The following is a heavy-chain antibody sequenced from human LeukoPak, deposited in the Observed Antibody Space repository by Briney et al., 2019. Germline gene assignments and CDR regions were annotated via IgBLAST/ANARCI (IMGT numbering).Heavy chain of an antibody. J-gene: IGHJ6*02. CDR1: GGSISSYY. Sequence: SETLSLTCTVSGGSISSYYWSWIRQPPGKGLEWIGYIYYSGSTNYNPSLKSRVTISVDASKNQFSLKLSSATAADTAVYCCARGIRGYSYYYYYGMDVWGQGTTVTVSS. CDR3: ARGIRGYSYYYYYGMDV. CDR2: IYYSGST. V-gene: IGHV4-59*08. D-gene: IGHD5-18*01.